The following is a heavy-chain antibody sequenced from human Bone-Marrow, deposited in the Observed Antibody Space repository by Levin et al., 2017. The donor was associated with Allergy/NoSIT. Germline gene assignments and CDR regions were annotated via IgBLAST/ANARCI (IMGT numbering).Heavy chain of an antibody. CDR1: GFSFSDYY. D-gene: IGHD3-3*01. CDR2: ISGFGTST. Sequence: GGSLRLSCAASGFSFSDYYITWIRRAPGKGLECISYISGFGTSTFYADSVQGRFSISRDNAKNSLYLQMDSLRDDDTAVYYCARGDSLVWSGYYFDSWGQGTLVTVSS. J-gene: IGHJ4*02. CDR3: ARGDSLVWSGYYFDS. V-gene: IGHV3-11*01.